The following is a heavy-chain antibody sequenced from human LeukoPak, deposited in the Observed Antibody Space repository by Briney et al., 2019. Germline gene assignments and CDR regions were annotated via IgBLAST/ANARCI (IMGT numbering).Heavy chain of an antibody. CDR2: ISNDGNNK. D-gene: IGHD3-10*01. CDR1: GFSFNSYP. V-gene: IGHV3-30*04. CDR3: ARPDDSESFYRANHY. J-gene: IGHJ4*02. Sequence: GGSLRLSCAASGFSFNSYPMHWVRQAPGKGLEWVAVISNDGNNKYYADSVKGRFTISRDNSNNTLSLQMNGLRVEDTAVYYCARPDDSESFYRANHYLGRGTLVTVS.